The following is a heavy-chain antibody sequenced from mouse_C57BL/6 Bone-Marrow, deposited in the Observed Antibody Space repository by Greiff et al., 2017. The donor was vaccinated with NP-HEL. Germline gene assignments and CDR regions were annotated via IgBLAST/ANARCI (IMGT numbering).Heavy chain of an antibody. J-gene: IGHJ4*01. CDR3: ARQGLYYYGSSSYAMDY. Sequence: EVKVVESGGDLVKPGGSLKLSCAASGFTFSSYGMSWVRQTPDKRLEWVATISSGGSYTYYPDSVKRRFTISRDNAKNTLYLQMSSLKSENTAMYYCARQGLYYYGSSSYAMDYWGQGTSVTVSS. CDR2: ISSGGSYT. V-gene: IGHV5-6*01. CDR1: GFTFSSYG. D-gene: IGHD1-1*01.